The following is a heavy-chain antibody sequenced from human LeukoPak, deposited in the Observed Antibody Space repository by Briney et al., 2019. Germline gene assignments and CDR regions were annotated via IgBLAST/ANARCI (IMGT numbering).Heavy chain of an antibody. J-gene: IGHJ4*02. Sequence: GSVKVSCKASGYTFTGHYMHWVRQAPGQGLEWMGWINPNSGGTNYAQKFRGRVTMTRDTSISTAYMELGSLGSDDTAVYYCARDQSTSFSSSYHFDYWGQGTLVTVSS. V-gene: IGHV1-2*02. CDR1: GYTFTGHY. D-gene: IGHD6-6*01. CDR2: INPNSGGT. CDR3: ARDQSTSFSSSYHFDY.